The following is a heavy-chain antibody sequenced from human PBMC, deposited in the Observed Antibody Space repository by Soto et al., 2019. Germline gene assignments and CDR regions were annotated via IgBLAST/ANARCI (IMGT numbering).Heavy chain of an antibody. Sequence: QVQLVESGGGVVQPGRSLRLSCAASGFTFSSYGMHLVRQAPGQGLEWVAVISYDGSNKYYADSVKGRFTSSRDHSKNTLYLQMNSLRAEDTAVYYCAKIRGVSRQWGRGAFDIWGQGTMVTVSS. CDR3: AKIRGVSRQWGRGAFDI. CDR1: GFTFSSYG. D-gene: IGHD6-19*01. V-gene: IGHV3-30*18. J-gene: IGHJ3*02. CDR2: ISYDGSNK.